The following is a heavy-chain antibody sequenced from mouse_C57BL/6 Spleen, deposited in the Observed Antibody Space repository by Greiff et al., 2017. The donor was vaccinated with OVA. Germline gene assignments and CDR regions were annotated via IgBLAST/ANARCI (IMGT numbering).Heavy chain of an antibody. CDR1: GYSITSGYY. Sequence: EVQLVESGPGLVKPSQSLSLTCSVTGYSITSGYYWNWIRQFPGNKLEWMGYISYDGSNNYNPSLKNRISITRDTSKNQFFLNLNSVTTEDTATYYCAKGYGFYAMDYWGQGTSVTVSS. V-gene: IGHV3-6*01. J-gene: IGHJ4*01. CDR2: ISYDGSN. CDR3: AKGYGFYAMDY. D-gene: IGHD2-10*02.